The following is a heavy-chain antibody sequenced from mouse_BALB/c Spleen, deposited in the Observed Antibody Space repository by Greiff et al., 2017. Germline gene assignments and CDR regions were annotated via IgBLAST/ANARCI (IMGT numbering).Heavy chain of an antibody. V-gene: IGHV1-63*02. CDR2: IYPGGGYT. CDR3: ARVWLRGAMDY. CDR1: GYTFTNYW. Sequence: QVQLKESGAELVRPGTSVKISCKASGYTFTNYWLGWVKQRPGHGLEWIGDIYPGGGYTNYNEKFKGKATLTADTSSSTAYMQLSSLTSEDSAVYFCARVWLRGAMDYWGQGTSVTVSS. J-gene: IGHJ4*01. D-gene: IGHD2-2*01.